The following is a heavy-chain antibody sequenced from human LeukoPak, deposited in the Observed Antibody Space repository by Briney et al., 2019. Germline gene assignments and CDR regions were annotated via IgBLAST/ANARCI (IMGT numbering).Heavy chain of an antibody. Sequence: GGSLRLSCAASGFTFSSYSINWVRQAPGKGLEWVSSITSSSTYIYYADSVRGRFTISRDNAKNSLYLQMNSLRAEDTAVYYCARVVTWYFDLWGQGTLVTVSS. J-gene: IGHJ2*01. V-gene: IGHV3-21*01. CDR1: GFTFSSYS. D-gene: IGHD5-18*01. CDR3: ARVVTWYFDL. CDR2: ITSSSTYI.